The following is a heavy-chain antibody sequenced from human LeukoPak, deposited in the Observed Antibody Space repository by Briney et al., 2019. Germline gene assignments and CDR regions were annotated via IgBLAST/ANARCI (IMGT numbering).Heavy chain of an antibody. CDR1: GGSFSGYY. D-gene: IGHD6-6*01. CDR3: ARGLSIAAGGWFDP. J-gene: IGHJ5*02. Sequence: SETLSLTCAVYGGSFSGYYWSWIRQPPGKGLEWIGEINHSGSTNYNPSLKSRVTISVDTSKNQLSLKLSSVTAADTAVYYCARGLSIAAGGWFDPWGQGTLVTVSS. CDR2: INHSGST. V-gene: IGHV4-34*01.